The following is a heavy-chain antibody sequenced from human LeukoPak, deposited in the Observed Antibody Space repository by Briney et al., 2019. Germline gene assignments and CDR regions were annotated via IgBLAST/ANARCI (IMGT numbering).Heavy chain of an antibody. V-gene: IGHV3-7*01. CDR3: TRDGSGWSNY. CDR2: IRQDGGEK. D-gene: IGHD6-19*01. J-gene: IGHJ4*02. Sequence: PGGSLRLSCAASGFTFSSYWMSWVRQAPGRGLEWVANIRQDGGEKFYVDSVKGRFTISRDNAKNALYLQMNSLRAEDTAVYYCTRDGSGWSNYWGQGTLVTVSS. CDR1: GFTFSSYW.